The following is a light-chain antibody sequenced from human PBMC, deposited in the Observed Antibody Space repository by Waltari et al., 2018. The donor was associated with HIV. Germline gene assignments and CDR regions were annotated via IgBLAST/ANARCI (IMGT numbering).Light chain of an antibody. J-gene: IGLJ2*01. V-gene: IGLV3-1*01. CDR1: KSGDKY. CDR3: QAWDSSTAGVV. Sequence: SYELTQPPSVSVSPGQTASIPCSGDKSGDKYAWWYQQKPGQSPVLVIYQDSKRPSGIPERFSGSNSGNTATLTISGTQAMDEADYYCQAWDSSTAGVVFGGGTKLTVL. CDR2: QDS.